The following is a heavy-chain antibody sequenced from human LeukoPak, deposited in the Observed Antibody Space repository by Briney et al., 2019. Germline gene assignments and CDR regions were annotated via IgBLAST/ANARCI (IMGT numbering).Heavy chain of an antibody. CDR3: ARTGGASGGF. CDR1: GGSISGYY. CDR2: IYYSGST. V-gene: IGHV4-59*08. Sequence: SETLSLTCTVSGGSISGYYWSWSRQPPGKGLEWIGYIYYSGSTSYNPSLKSRVTISVDKSKNQFSLKLSSVTAADTATYFCARTGGASGGFWGQGTLVTVSS. J-gene: IGHJ4*02. D-gene: IGHD2-21*01.